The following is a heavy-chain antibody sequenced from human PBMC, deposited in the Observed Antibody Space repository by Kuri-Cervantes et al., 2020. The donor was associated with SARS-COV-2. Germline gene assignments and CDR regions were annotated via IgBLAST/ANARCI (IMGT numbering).Heavy chain of an antibody. CDR3: VRDGDHWNFDY. CDR2: INPDGSYT. J-gene: IGHJ4*02. D-gene: IGHD1-1*01. Sequence: GGSLRLSCAASGFTFSSYSMHWVRQAPGKGLVWVSRINPDGSYTNNADSVKGRFTLSRDNAKNMLFLQMNSLRAEDTAVYYRVRDGDHWNFDYWGQGTLVTVSS. V-gene: IGHV3-74*01. CDR1: GFTFSSYS.